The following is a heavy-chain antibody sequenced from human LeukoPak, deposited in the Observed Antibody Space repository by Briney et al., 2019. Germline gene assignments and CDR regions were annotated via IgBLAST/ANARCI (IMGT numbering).Heavy chain of an antibody. CDR3: ARQGGYTPNWFDP. Sequence: SETLSLTCAVYGGSFSGYYWSWIRQPPGKGLEWIGEINHSGSTNYNPSLKSRVTISVDTSKNQFSLKLSSVTAADTAVYYCARQGGYTPNWFDPWGQGTLVTVSS. D-gene: IGHD5-18*01. CDR2: INHSGST. CDR1: GGSFSGYY. V-gene: IGHV4-34*01. J-gene: IGHJ5*02.